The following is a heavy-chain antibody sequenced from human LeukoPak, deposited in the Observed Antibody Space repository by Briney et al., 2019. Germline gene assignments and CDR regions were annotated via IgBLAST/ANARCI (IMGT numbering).Heavy chain of an antibody. CDR1: GFTFSSYA. CDR2: ISGSGGST. CDR3: AKDQYYDSSGYLDY. D-gene: IGHD3-22*01. J-gene: IGHJ4*02. V-gene: IGHV3-23*01. Sequence: GGSLRLSCAASGFTFSSYAMIWVRQAPGKGLEWVSAISGSGGSTYYADSVKGRFTISRDNSKNTLYLQMNSLRAEDTAVYYCAKDQYYDSSGYLDYWGQGTLVTVSS.